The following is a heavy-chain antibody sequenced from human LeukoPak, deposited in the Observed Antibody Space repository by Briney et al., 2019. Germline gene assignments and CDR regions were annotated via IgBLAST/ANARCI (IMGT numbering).Heavy chain of an antibody. Sequence: ASVKVSCKASGYTFTSYAISWVRQAPGQGLEWMGWISAYNGNTHYAQKVQGRVTMSTDTSTSTAYMELRGLTSDDTAVYYCARSNSGSYYHFDYWGQGTLVTVSS. CDR2: ISAYNGNT. J-gene: IGHJ4*02. CDR3: ARSNSGSYYHFDY. D-gene: IGHD1-26*01. CDR1: GYTFTSYA. V-gene: IGHV1-18*01.